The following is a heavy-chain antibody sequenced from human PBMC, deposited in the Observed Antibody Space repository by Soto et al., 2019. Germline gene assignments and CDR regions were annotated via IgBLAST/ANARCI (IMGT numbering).Heavy chain of an antibody. J-gene: IGHJ4*02. Sequence: GGSLRLSCAASGFTFDDYAMHWVRQAPGKGLEWVSGISWNSGSIGYADSVKGRFTISRDNAKNSLYLQMNSLRAEDTALYYCAKGSEAMVRGVIRFDYWGQGTLVTVSS. CDR2: ISWNSGSI. V-gene: IGHV3-9*01. D-gene: IGHD3-10*01. CDR1: GFTFDDYA. CDR3: AKGSEAMVRGVIRFDY.